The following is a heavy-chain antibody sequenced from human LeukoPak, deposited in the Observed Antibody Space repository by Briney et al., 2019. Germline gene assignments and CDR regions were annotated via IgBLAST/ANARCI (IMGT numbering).Heavy chain of an antibody. CDR2: ISNTGGTI. CDR1: GFTFNEYH. CDR3: ARQGFGVVDAFDI. Sequence: GGSLRLSCATSGFTFNEYHMTWFRQAPGKGLEWISYISNTGGTIYYADSVKGRFTTSRDNPKNTLFLQMNSLRAEDTAVYYCARQGFGVVDAFDIWGQGTMVTVSS. D-gene: IGHD3-3*01. J-gene: IGHJ3*02. V-gene: IGHV3-11*04.